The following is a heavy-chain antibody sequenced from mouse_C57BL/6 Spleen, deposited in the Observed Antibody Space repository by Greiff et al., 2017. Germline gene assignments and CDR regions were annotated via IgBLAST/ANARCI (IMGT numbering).Heavy chain of an antibody. CDR2: INPSTGGT. CDR1: GYSFTGYY. D-gene: IGHD1-1*01. Sequence: VQLQQSGPELVKPGASVKISCKASGYSFTGYYMNWVKQSPEKSLEWIGEINPSTGGTTYNQKFKAKATLTVDKSSSTAYMQLKSLTSEDSAVYYCARREGGSSLDYWGQGTTLTVSS. V-gene: IGHV1-42*01. J-gene: IGHJ2*01. CDR3: ARREGGSSLDY.